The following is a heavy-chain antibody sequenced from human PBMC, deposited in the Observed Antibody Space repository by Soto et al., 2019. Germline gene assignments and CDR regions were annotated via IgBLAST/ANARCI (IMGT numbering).Heavy chain of an antibody. CDR1: GGSFSGYY. CDR3: AQAVADTSPFFSR. D-gene: IGHD6-19*01. V-gene: IGHV4-34*01. CDR2: INHSGST. Sequence: SETLSLTCAVYGGSFSGYYWSWIRQPPGKGLEWIGEINHSGSTNYNPSLKSRVTISVDTSKNQFSLKLSSVTAADTAVYYCAQAVADTSPFFSRGARGTVLPVS. J-gene: IGHJ4*02.